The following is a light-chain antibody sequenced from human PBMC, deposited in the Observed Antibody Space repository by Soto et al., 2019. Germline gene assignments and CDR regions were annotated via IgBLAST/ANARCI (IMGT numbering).Light chain of an antibody. Sequence: DIQMTQSPSTLSASVGDRVTITCRASQGISSYLAWYQQKPGKAPKLLIYAASTLQSGVPSRFSGGGSGTDFTLTISSLQPEDFATYYCQQSYSSITFGQGTRLEIK. CDR1: QGISSY. CDR3: QQSYSSIT. J-gene: IGKJ5*01. CDR2: AAS. V-gene: IGKV1-39*01.